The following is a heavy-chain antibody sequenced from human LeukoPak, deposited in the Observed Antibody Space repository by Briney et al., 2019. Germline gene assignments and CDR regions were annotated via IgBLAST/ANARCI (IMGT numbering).Heavy chain of an antibody. CDR1: GGSISSGDYY. V-gene: IGHV4-30-4*01. Sequence: SQTLSLTCTVSGGSISSGDYYWSWIRQPPGKGLEWIGYIYYSGSTYYNPSLKSRVTISVDTSKNQFSLKLSSVTAADTAVYYCAGVRQLPLGFDYWGQGTLVTVSS. J-gene: IGHJ4*02. CDR3: AGVRQLPLGFDY. CDR2: IYYSGST. D-gene: IGHD2-2*01.